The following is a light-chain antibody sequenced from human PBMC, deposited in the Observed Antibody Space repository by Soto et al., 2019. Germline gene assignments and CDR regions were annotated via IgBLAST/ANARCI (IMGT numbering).Light chain of an antibody. CDR2: SNN. Sequence: QSVLTQPPSASGTPGQTVTISCSGSHSNIGTKTVNWYQQLPGTDPKLLIYSNNQRPSGVPDRFSGSKSSTSASLAISRHQYDDEDYYYCAAWDDSLNGLFGTGTKVTVL. CDR3: AAWDDSLNGL. J-gene: IGLJ1*01. V-gene: IGLV1-44*01. CDR1: HSNIGTKT.